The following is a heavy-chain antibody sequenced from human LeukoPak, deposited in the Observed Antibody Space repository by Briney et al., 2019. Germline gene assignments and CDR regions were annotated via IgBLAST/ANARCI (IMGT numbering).Heavy chain of an antibody. CDR2: ISSSSSYI. CDR3: ASSGYDSSGYYYG. CDR1: GSTFSSYS. J-gene: IGHJ4*02. V-gene: IGHV3-21*01. D-gene: IGHD3-22*01. Sequence: GGSLRLSCAASGSTFSSYSMNWVRQAPGKGLEWVSSISSSSSYIYYADSVKGRFTISRDNAKNSLYLQMNSLRAEDTAVYYCASSGYDSSGYYYGWGQGTLVTVSS.